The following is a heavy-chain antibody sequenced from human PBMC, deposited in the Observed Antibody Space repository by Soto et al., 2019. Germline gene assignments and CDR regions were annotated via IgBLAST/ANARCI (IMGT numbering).Heavy chain of an antibody. Sequence: GGSLRLSCAASGFTFSSYAMSWVRQAPGKGLEWVSAISGSGGSTYYADSVKGRFTISRDNSKNTLYLQMNSLRAEDTAVYYCAKGLPLTTVTTGYYYYYMDVWGKGTTVTVSS. J-gene: IGHJ6*03. CDR2: ISGSGGST. D-gene: IGHD4-17*01. V-gene: IGHV3-23*01. CDR3: AKGLPLTTVTTGYYYYYMDV. CDR1: GFTFSSYA.